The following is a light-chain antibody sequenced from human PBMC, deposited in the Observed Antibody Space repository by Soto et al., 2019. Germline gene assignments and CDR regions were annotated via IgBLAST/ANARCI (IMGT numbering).Light chain of an antibody. V-gene: IGKV1-5*03. CDR2: KAS. Sequence: DIQMTQSPSTLSASVGDRVTITCRASQTISSWLAWYQQKPGRVPKLLIYKASSLESGVPSRFSGSGSGTEFTLTISSLQADDFATYYCQQYNSYSWTFGQGTKVDI. CDR3: QQYNSYSWT. J-gene: IGKJ1*01. CDR1: QTISSW.